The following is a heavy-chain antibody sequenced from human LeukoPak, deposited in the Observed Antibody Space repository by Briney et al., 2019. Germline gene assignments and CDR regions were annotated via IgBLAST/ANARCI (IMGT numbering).Heavy chain of an antibody. CDR1: GFTFSSYA. CDR2: ICGSGGST. V-gene: IGHV3-23*01. CDR3: AREPPTIALAGHFDY. Sequence: PGGSLRLSCAASGFTFSSYAMSWVRQAPGKGLEWVSAICGSGGSTYYADSVKGRFTISRDNSKNTLYLQMNSLKPEDTAVYYCAREPPTIALAGHFDYWGQGALVTVSS. J-gene: IGHJ4*02. D-gene: IGHD6-19*01.